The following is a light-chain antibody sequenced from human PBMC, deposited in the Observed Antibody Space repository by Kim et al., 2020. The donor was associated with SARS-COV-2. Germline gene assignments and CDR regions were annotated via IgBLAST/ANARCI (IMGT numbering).Light chain of an antibody. CDR2: GIS. CDR1: QIITNN. V-gene: IGKV3-15*01. Sequence: VPPGKRAPLTGRARQIITNNLAGYQQKPGQAPRLFISGISTRATGTPARFVGSGAGTEFTLTVSSVQSEDLAVYYCQQYDEWPQTFGQGTKVDIK. CDR3: QQYDEWPQT. J-gene: IGKJ1*01.